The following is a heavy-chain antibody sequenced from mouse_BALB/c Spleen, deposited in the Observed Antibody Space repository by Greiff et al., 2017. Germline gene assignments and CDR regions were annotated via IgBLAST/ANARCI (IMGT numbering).Heavy chain of an antibody. V-gene: IGHV7-3*02. Sequence: EVNVVESGGGLVQPGGSLRLSCATSGFTFTDYYMSWVRQPPGKALEWLGFIRNKANGYTTEYSASVKGRFTISRDNSQSILYLQMNTLRAEDSATYYCASGPYYYGSSYGFAYWGQGTLVTVSA. J-gene: IGHJ3*01. CDR2: IRNKANGYTT. D-gene: IGHD1-1*01. CDR3: ASGPYYYGSSYGFAY. CDR1: GFTFTDYY.